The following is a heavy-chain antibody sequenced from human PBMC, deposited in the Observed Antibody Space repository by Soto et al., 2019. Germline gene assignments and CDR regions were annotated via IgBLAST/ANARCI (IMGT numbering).Heavy chain of an antibody. V-gene: IGHV1-46*01. D-gene: IGHD6-19*01. J-gene: IGHJ6*02. CDR2: INPGGGSA. CDR1: GSATTKYY. CDR3: ARDTNGWSLYGLDV. Sequence: QVDLVQSGAEVKRPGASVTISCKASGSATTKYYKHWVRQAPGRGLEWMGIINPGGGSASYAQKFQGRVTVYRDTSTGTVFMDLSSLRSEDTAVYYCARDTNGWSLYGLDVWGQGTTVTVSS.